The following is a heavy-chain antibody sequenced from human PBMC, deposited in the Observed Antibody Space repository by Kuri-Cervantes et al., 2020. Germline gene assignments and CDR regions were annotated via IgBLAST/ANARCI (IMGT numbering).Heavy chain of an antibody. CDR3: ARRGPTFAPFDS. CDR2: IYRTGST. Sequence: ESLKISCTVSGGSISIRTNYWGWIRQPPGKGLEWIGTIYRTGSTYYNPSLESRVTISQDTSKNQFSLRLTSVTAADMAVYYCARRGPTFAPFDSWGQGTLVTVSS. CDR1: GGSISIRTNY. J-gene: IGHJ4*02. V-gene: IGHV4-39*07. D-gene: IGHD3/OR15-3a*01.